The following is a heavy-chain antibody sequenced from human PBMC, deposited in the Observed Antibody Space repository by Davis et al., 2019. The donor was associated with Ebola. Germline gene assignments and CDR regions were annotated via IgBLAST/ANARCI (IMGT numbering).Heavy chain of an antibody. CDR1: GYTLTGYY. V-gene: IGHV1-2*02. D-gene: IGHD3-16*01. J-gene: IGHJ5*02. CDR3: SREKGGDGWFDP. Sequence: ASVKVSCKASGYTLTGYYMHWVRQAPGQGLEYMAWISPDSGATHYEQRFQGRVTLTRDTSINPDYMELSSLRSDDTAIYYCSREKGGDGWFDPWGQGTLVTVSS. CDR2: ISPDSGAT.